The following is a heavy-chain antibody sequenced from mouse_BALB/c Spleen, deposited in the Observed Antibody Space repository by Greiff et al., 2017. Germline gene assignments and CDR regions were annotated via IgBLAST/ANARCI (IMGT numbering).Heavy chain of an antibody. CDR3: AREAYGNYERWFAY. V-gene: IGHV5-4*02. CDR1: GFTFSDYY. Sequence: DVMLVESGGGLVKPGGSLKLSCAASGFTFSDYYMYWVRQTPEKRLEWVATISDGGSYTYYPDSVKGRFTISRDNAKNNLYLQMSSLKSEDTAMYYCAREAYGNYERWFAYWGQGTLVTVSA. CDR2: ISDGGSYT. D-gene: IGHD2-10*02. J-gene: IGHJ3*01.